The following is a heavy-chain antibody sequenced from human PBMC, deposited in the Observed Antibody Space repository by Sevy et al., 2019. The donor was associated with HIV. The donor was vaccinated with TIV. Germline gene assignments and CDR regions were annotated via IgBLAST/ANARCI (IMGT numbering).Heavy chain of an antibody. CDR3: AKVVKGGYYYVSSGYYDY. CDR1: GFTFSSYA. D-gene: IGHD3-22*01. Sequence: GGSLRLSCAASGFTFSSYAMSWVRQAPGKGLEWVSAISGSGGSTYYADSVKGRFTISRDNSKNTLYLQMNSLRAEDTSVYYCAKVVKGGYYYVSSGYYDYWGQGTLVTVSS. J-gene: IGHJ4*02. V-gene: IGHV3-23*01. CDR2: ISGSGGST.